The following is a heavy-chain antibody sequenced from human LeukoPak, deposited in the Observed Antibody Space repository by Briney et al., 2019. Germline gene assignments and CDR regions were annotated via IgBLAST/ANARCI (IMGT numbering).Heavy chain of an antibody. CDR3: ARDEYGSGTSGDDY. D-gene: IGHD3-10*01. CDR1: SFSSYS. Sequence: SFSSYSMNWVRQAPGKGLEWIGSIYYSGSTYYNPSLKSRVTISVDTSKNQFSLKLSSVTAADTAVYYCARDEYGSGTSGDDYWGQGTLVTVSS. V-gene: IGHV4-39*07. CDR2: IYYSGST. J-gene: IGHJ4*02.